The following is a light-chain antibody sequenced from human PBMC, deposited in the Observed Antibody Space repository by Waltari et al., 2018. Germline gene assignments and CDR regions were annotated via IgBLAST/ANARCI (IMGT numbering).Light chain of an antibody. Sequence: QAVLTQPSSLSASPGTSASLTSTLRSDINVDTSSIYWYQQTPGSPPQYLLRYRSDSDKHQDSRVPRRFSGSKDASANAGILLISGLQSEDEADYYCMIWHINAVVFGGGTTLTVL. V-gene: IGLV5-45*03. CDR3: MIWHINAVV. J-gene: IGLJ2*01. CDR2: YRSDSDK. CDR1: SDINVDTSS.